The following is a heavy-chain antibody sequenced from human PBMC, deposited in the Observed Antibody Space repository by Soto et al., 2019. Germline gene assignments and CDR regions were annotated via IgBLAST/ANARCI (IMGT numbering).Heavy chain of an antibody. J-gene: IGHJ3*02. V-gene: IGHV5-51*01. CDR3: ARGRQYCGGDCYSGAFDI. CDR1: GYSFTSYC. D-gene: IGHD2-21*02. CDR2: IYPGDSDT. Sequence: GESLKISCKGSGYSFTSYCIGWVRQMPGKGLEWMGIIYPGDSDTRYSPSFQGQVTISADKSISTAYLQWSSLKASDTAMYYCARGRQYCGGDCYSGAFDIWGQGTMVTVSS.